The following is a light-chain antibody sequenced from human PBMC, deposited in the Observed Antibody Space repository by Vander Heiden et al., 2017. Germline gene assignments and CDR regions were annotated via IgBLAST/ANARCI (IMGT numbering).Light chain of an antibody. Sequence: EIVMTQSPATLSVSPGERATLSCRASQSVSSNLAWYQQKPGQAPRLLIYGASTRATGIPARFSGSGYGTEFTLTISSRQSEDFAVYYCQQYKNWPSLTFGGRTKVEIK. V-gene: IGKV3-15*01. CDR1: QSVSSN. CDR3: QQYKNWPSLT. CDR2: GAS. J-gene: IGKJ4*01.